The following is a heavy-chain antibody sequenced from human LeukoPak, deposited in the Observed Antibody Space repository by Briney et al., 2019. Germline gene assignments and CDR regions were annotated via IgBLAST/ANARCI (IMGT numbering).Heavy chain of an antibody. CDR1: GYSISSGYY. J-gene: IGHJ4*02. CDR3: ARVSNSWYGTLGY. D-gene: IGHD6-13*01. Sequence: SETLSLTCAVSGYSISSGYYWGWIRQPPGKGLEWIGGIYHSGSTYYNPSLKSRVTISVDTSKNQFSLKLSSVTAADTAVYYCARVSNSWYGTLGYWGQGTLVTVSS. V-gene: IGHV4-38-2*01. CDR2: IYHSGST.